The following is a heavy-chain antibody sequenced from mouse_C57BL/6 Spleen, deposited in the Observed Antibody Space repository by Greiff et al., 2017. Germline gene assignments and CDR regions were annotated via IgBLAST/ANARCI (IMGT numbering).Heavy chain of an antibody. Sequence: VKLVESGPELVKPGASVKISCKASGYAFSSSWMNWVKQRPGKGLEWIGRIYPGAGDTNYNGKFKGKATLTADKSSSTAYMQLSSLTSEDSAVYVCASPYDYDVVNAMDYWGQGTSVTVSS. CDR3: ASPYDYDVVNAMDY. V-gene: IGHV1-82*01. CDR2: IYPGAGDT. CDR1: GYAFSSSW. D-gene: IGHD2-4*01. J-gene: IGHJ4*01.